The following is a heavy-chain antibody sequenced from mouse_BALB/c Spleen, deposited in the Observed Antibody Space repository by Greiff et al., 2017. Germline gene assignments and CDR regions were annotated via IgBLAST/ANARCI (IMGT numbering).Heavy chain of an antibody. CDR2: ISSGGSYT. CDR3: ARHEDYRFAY. V-gene: IGHV5-6*02. D-gene: IGHD2-12*01. CDR1: GFTFSSYG. Sequence: DVKLVESGGDLVKPGGSLKLSCAASGFTFSSYGMSWVRQTPDKRLEWVATISSGGSYTYYPDSVKGRFTISRDNAKNTLYLQMSSLKSEDTAMYYCARHEDYRFAYWGQGTLVTVSA. J-gene: IGHJ3*01.